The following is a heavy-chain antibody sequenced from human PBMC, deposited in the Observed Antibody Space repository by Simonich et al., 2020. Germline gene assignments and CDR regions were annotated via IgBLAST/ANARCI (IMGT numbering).Heavy chain of an antibody. CDR1: GYTFTGYY. Sequence: QVQLVQSGAEVKKPGASVKVSCKASGYTFTGYYMHWVRQAPGQGLEGKGRSNPNSGGTNDAKKCQGRVTMTRDTSIRTAYMELSRLRSDDTALYYCARDYGSGSYYNALSDYWGQGTLVTVSS. V-gene: IGHV1-2*06. J-gene: IGHJ4*02. CDR3: ARDYGSGSYYNALSDY. D-gene: IGHD3-10*01. CDR2: SNPNSGGT.